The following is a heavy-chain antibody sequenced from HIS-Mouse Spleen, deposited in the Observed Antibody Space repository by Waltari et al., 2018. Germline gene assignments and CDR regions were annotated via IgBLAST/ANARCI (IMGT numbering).Heavy chain of an antibody. CDR1: GFTVSSNY. CDR2: IYRGGST. J-gene: IGHJ6*02. D-gene: IGHD6-6*01. V-gene: IGHV3-53*01. Sequence: EVQLVESGGGLIQPGGSLRLSCAASGFTVSSNYMSWVRQAPGKGWEWGSVIYRGGSTYYGESVKGGFTISRDNSKNTLYLQMNSLRAEDTAVDYCARDTVIAARSYGMDVWGQGTTVTVSS. CDR3: ARDTVIAARSYGMDV.